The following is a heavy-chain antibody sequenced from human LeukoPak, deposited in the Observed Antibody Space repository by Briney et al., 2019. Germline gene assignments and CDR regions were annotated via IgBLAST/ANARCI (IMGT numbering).Heavy chain of an antibody. CDR2: INPNSGGT. CDR1: GYTFTGYY. Sequence: ASVKVSCKASGYTFTGYYMHWVRQAPGQGREWMGWINPNSGGTNYAQKVQGRVTMTRDTSISTAYMELSRLRSDDTAVYYCARAPEGYDILTGYFGYWGQGTLVTVSS. D-gene: IGHD3-9*01. CDR3: ARAPEGYDILTGYFGY. V-gene: IGHV1-2*02. J-gene: IGHJ4*02.